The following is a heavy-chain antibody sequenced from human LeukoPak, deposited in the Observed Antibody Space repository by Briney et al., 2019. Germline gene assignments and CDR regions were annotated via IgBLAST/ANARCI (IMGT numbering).Heavy chain of an antibody. CDR1: GFTFSSYS. J-gene: IGHJ4*02. Sequence: GGSLRLSCAASGFTFSSYSMNWVRQAPGKGLEWVSYISSSSSTIYYADSVKGRFTISRDNAKNSLYLQVNSLRDEDTAVYYCARAGRRSIFDYWGQGTLVTVSS. CDR2: ISSSSSTI. V-gene: IGHV3-48*02. CDR3: ARAGRRSIFDY. D-gene: IGHD3-3*02.